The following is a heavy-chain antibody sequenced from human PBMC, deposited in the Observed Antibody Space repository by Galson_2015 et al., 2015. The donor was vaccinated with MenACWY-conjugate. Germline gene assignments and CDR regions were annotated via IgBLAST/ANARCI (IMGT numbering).Heavy chain of an antibody. CDR1: GFTFSSYE. J-gene: IGHJ1*01. CDR2: ISSSGNTI. V-gene: IGHV3-48*03. CDR3: ARGVYDSSGYSFP. Sequence: SPRLSCAASGFTFSSYEMNWVRQAPGKGLEWVSYISSSGNTIYYADSVKGRFTISRDNAKNSLYLQMNSLRAEDTAVYYCARGVYDSSGYSFPWGQGSLVTVSS. D-gene: IGHD3-22*01.